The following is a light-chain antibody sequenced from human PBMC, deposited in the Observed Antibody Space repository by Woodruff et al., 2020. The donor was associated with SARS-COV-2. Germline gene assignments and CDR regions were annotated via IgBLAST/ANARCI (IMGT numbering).Light chain of an antibody. Sequence: STRATGIPARFSGSGSGTDFTLKISRVEAEDVGVYYCMQSIQRTFGPGTKVDIK. V-gene: IGKV2D-29*01. J-gene: IGKJ3*01. CDR2: S. CDR3: MQSIQRT.